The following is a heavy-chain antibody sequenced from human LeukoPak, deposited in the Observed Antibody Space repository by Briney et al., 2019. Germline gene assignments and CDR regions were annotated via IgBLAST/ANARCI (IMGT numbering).Heavy chain of an antibody. CDR2: INHSGST. CDR1: GGSFSGYY. Sequence: PSETLSLTCAVYGGSFSGYYWSWIRQPPGKGLEWIGEINHSGSTNYDPSHKSRVTISVDTSKNQFSLKLSSVTAADTAVYYCAKKERGYSYQDAFDIWGQGTMVTVSS. V-gene: IGHV4-34*01. CDR3: AKKERGYSYQDAFDI. D-gene: IGHD5-18*01. J-gene: IGHJ3*02.